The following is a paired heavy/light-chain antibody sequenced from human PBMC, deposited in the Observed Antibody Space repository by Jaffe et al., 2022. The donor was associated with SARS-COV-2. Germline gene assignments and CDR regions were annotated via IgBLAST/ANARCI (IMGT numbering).Heavy chain of an antibody. V-gene: IGHV4-39*01. J-gene: IGHJ6*03. CDR3: ARLFYDGSGGSGYPHYYYYMDV. D-gene: IGHD3-22*01. CDR1: GVSISRSNYN. Sequence: QLQLQESGPGLVKPSETLSLTCSVSGVSISRSNYNWGWIRQPPGKGLDWVGGVSYSGSTYYNPSLKSRVTVSADTSMNQISLRLNSVTAADTAVYYCARLFYDGSGGSGYPHYYYYMDVWGRGTTVTVSS. CDR2: VSYSGST.
Light chain of an antibody. Sequence: QSVLTQPPSASETPGQRVTISCSGSSSNIGDNFVYWYQHLPGTAPKLLIYRNGQRPSGVPDRFSGSKSGTSASLAISGLRSEDESDYYCATWDDNLSGWVFGGGTKVTVL. CDR3: ATWDDNLSGWV. CDR1: SSNIGDNF. CDR2: RNG. V-gene: IGLV1-47*01. J-gene: IGLJ3*02.